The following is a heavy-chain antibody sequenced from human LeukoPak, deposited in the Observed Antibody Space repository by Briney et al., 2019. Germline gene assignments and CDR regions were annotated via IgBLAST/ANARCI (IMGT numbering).Heavy chain of an antibody. CDR1: GLTFDDYG. J-gene: IGHJ4*02. D-gene: IGHD3-22*01. V-gene: IGHV3-20*04. Sequence: GGSLRLSCAASGLTFDDYGMTWVRQAPWKGLEWVSDINWNGGSIGYADSVKGRFTVSRDNAKNSLYLQMNSLRAEDTALYYCAREKYDSSGYYTDNYYFDYWGQGTPVTVSS. CDR3: AREKYDSSGYYTDNYYFDY. CDR2: INWNGGSI.